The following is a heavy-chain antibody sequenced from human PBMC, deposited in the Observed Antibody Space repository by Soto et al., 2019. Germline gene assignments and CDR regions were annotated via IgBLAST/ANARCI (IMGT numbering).Heavy chain of an antibody. Sequence: QVQLVQSGTEVKKPGASVKVSCLASAYTFTSYAIHWVRQAPGQRLEWMGWINAGNGDTKYSQKFQARVTITRDTSASTGYMELSGLTSGDTAVYYCARSLVGARGEILYHGMDVWGKGTTVTVSS. CDR3: ARSLVGARGEILYHGMDV. V-gene: IGHV1-3*01. CDR2: INAGNGDT. J-gene: IGHJ6*01. D-gene: IGHD1-26*01. CDR1: AYTFTSYA.